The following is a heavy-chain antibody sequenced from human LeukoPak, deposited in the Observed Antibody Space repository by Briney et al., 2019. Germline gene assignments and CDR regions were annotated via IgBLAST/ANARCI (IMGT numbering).Heavy chain of an antibody. J-gene: IGHJ4*02. V-gene: IGHV3-30*04. CDR3: ARDRLPSHQDDFDY. D-gene: IGHD3-3*01. Sequence: GGSLRLSCVASGFTFSASTMHWVRQAPGKGLEWVAVMSYDGFTKYYADSVKGRFTISRDNSKNTLYLQMNSLRPEDTAVYYCARDRLPSHQDDFDYWGQGTLVTVSS. CDR2: MSYDGFTK. CDR1: GFTFSAST.